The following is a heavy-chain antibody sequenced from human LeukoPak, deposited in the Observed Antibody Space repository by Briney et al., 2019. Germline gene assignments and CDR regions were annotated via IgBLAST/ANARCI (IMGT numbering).Heavy chain of an antibody. D-gene: IGHD6-13*01. CDR3: ARFRYSSRYNWFDP. V-gene: IGHV4-4*07. CDR2: IYTSGST. J-gene: IGHJ5*02. Sequence: SETLSLTCTVSGGSISSYYWSWIRQPAGKGLEWIGRIYTSGSTNYNPSLKSRVTISVDTSKNQFSLKLGSVTAADTAVYYCARFRYSSRYNWFDPWGQGTLVTVSS. CDR1: GGSISSYY.